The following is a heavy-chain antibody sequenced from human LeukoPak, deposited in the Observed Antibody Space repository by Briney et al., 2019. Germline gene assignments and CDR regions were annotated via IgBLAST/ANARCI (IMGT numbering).Heavy chain of an antibody. CDR3: ATTLWAWEGHYYYMDV. Sequence: SETLSLTCTVSGGSISSYYWSWIRQPPGKGLEWIGYIYYSGSTNYNPSLKSRVTISVDTSKSQFSLKLSSVTAADTAVYYCATTLWAWEGHYYYMDVRGKGTTVTVSS. CDR1: GGSISSYY. D-gene: IGHD1-26*01. CDR2: IYYSGST. V-gene: IGHV4-59*01. J-gene: IGHJ6*03.